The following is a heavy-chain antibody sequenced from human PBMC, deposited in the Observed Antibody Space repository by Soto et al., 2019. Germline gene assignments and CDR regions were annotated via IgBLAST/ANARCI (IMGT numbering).Heavy chain of an antibody. CDR1: GDTFISSG. Sequence: VQSGAEVKKPGASVKVSCKASGDTFISSGLSWVRQAPGQGLEWMGWISGYKGDTNYAQKFQGRVTLTTDTSTSTAYMELRSLTPGDTAIYYCARIEYCSGGNCYSAFDSWGQGTLVTVSS. CDR3: ARIEYCSGGNCYSAFDS. CDR2: ISGYKGDT. D-gene: IGHD2-15*01. V-gene: IGHV1-18*01. J-gene: IGHJ3*02.